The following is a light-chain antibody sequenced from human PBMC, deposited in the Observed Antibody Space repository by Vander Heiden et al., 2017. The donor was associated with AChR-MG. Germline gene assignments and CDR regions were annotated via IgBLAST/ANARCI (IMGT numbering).Light chain of an antibody. CDR1: TGAVTSGLY. Sequence: QAVVTQEPSMTVSPGGPVTLTCASSTGAVTSGLYPYRLHPKPAPAPMTWSYDTFNTHSCTPSRVSGSLLAGRVALTLSRAQPEDDAYYSSLVSYSDAAVFGGGTKLTVL. J-gene: IGLJ7*01. V-gene: IGLV7-46*01. CDR2: DTF. CDR3: LVSYSDAAV.